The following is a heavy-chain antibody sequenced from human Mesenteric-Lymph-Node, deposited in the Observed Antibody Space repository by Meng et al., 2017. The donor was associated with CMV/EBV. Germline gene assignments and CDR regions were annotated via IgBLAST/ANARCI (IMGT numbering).Heavy chain of an antibody. D-gene: IGHD3-10*02. CDR3: ARVVFGATTRFDY. J-gene: IGHJ4*02. CDR2: IYHSGST. Sequence: VSGGAVSSSNWWSWVRQPPGKGLEWIGEIYHSGSTNYNPSLKSRVTISVDKSKNQFSLKLSSVTAADTAVYYCARVVFGATTRFDYWGQGTLVTVSS. V-gene: IGHV4-4*02. CDR1: GGAVSSSNW.